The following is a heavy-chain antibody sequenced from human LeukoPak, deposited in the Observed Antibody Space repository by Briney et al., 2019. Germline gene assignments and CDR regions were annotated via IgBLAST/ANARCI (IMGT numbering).Heavy chain of an antibody. J-gene: IGHJ4*02. V-gene: IGHV4-31*03. CDR1: SGSFSSGGYY. Sequence: PSQTLSLTCTVSSGSFSSGGYYWSWIRQHPGKGLEWIGYIYNSGSTYYSPSLKSRVTISIDTSKNQFSLKLSSMTAADTAVYFCARVPYCSGGSCYPVDHWGQGTLVTVSS. CDR2: IYNSGST. CDR3: ARVPYCSGGSCYPVDH. D-gene: IGHD2-15*01.